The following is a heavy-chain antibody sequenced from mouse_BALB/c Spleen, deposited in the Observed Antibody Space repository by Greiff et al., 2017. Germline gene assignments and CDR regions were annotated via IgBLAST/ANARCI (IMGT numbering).Heavy chain of an antibody. CDR3: ARRDYYFDY. CDR2: ISSGGSYT. Sequence: EVQGVESGGGLVKPGGSLKLSCAASGFTFSSYAMSWVRQTPEKRLEWVATISSGGSYTYYPDSVKGRFTISRDNAKNTLYLQMSSLRSEDTAMYYCARRDYYFDYWGQGTTLTVSS. J-gene: IGHJ2*01. CDR1: GFTFSSYA. V-gene: IGHV5-9-3*01.